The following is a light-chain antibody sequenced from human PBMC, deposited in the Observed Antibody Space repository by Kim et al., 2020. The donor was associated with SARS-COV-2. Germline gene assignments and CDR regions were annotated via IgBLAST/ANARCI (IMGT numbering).Light chain of an antibody. Sequence: SYELTQPPSVSVSPGQTANITCSGDRLGEKYTCWYQQKPGQSPVLVIYQDNKRPSGIPERFSGSNSGNTATLTISGTQAMDEGDYYCQAWDTGTVVFGGGTQLTVL. CDR3: QAWDTGTVV. CDR1: RLGEKY. CDR2: QDN. V-gene: IGLV3-1*01. J-gene: IGLJ2*01.